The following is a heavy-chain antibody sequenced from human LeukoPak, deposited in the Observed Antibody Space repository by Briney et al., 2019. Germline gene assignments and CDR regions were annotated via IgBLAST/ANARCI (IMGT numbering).Heavy chain of an antibody. CDR2: ISSSSSTI. D-gene: IGHD4-17*01. CDR3: ARDLYGDYEYNWFDP. Sequence: GGSLRLSCAASGFTFSSYSMNWVRQAPGKGLEWVSYISSSSSTIYYADSVKGRFTISRDNAKNSLYLQMNSLRAEDTAVYYCARDLYGDYEYNWFDPWGQGTLVTVSS. V-gene: IGHV3-48*01. CDR1: GFTFSSYS. J-gene: IGHJ5*02.